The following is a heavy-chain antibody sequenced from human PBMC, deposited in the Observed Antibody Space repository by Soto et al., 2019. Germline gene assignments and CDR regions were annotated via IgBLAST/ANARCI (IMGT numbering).Heavy chain of an antibody. D-gene: IGHD3-22*01. Sequence: QVQLVESGGGVVQPGKSLRLSCAASGFTFSDYGMHWVRQAPGKGPEWLAVISYDGTTQHYADSVNGRFTISRDNFKKALHLQTNSLRGEATAVYYCAKSDHDSSPYVTDIDYWGHGTMVTVSS. J-gene: IGHJ4*01. V-gene: IGHV3-30*18. CDR3: AKSDHDSSPYVTDIDY. CDR1: GFTFSDYG. CDR2: ISYDGTTQ.